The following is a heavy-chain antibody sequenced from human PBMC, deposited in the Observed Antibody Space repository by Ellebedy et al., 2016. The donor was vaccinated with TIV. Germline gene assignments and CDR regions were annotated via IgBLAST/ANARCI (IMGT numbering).Heavy chain of an antibody. Sequence: GGSLRLSXAASGFTFGSYAMNWVRLAPGKGLEWVSGLSGSGGRTYYAESVKGRFAISRDNSKNTVSLLMNGLRADDMGVYYCAKGDEFWSGYSPTYHYGMDVWGQGTTVSVSS. CDR2: LSGSGGRT. D-gene: IGHD3-3*01. V-gene: IGHV3-23*01. CDR1: GFTFGSYA. CDR3: AKGDEFWSGYSPTYHYGMDV. J-gene: IGHJ6*02.